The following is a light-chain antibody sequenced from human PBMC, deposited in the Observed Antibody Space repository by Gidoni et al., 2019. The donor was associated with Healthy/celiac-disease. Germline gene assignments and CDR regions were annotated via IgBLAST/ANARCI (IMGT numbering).Light chain of an antibody. CDR3: LQDYNYPWT. CDR2: AAS. Sequence: AIQITHSPSSLSASVGDRVPITCRASQGIRNDLGWYQQKPGKAPKLLIYAASSLQSGVPSRFSGSGSGTDVTLTISSRQPEDLATYYCLQDYNYPWTFGQXTKVEIK. CDR1: QGIRND. V-gene: IGKV1-6*01. J-gene: IGKJ1*01.